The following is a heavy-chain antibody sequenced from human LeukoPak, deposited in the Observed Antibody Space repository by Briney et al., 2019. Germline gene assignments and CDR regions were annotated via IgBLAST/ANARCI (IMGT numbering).Heavy chain of an antibody. Sequence: PGGSLRLSCVASGFSFSSFAMSWVRQAPGKGLEWVSTISSSGDSTHYADSVKGRFTISRDNSKNTLYLQMNSLRAEDTAVYYCARDLSSGLDYWGQGTLVTVSS. D-gene: IGHD3-10*01. V-gene: IGHV3-23*01. J-gene: IGHJ4*02. CDR3: ARDLSSGLDY. CDR2: ISSSGDST. CDR1: GFSFSSFA.